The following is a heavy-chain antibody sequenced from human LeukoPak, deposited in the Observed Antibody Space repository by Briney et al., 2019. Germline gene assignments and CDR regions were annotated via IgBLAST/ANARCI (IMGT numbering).Heavy chain of an antibody. J-gene: IGHJ4*02. Sequence: GGSLRLSCAVPGFTFSSYAMSWVRQAPGKGLEWVSAISGSGGSTYYADSVKGRFTISRDNSKNTLYLQMNSLRAEDTAVYYCAKDPSSIAARRGRYFDYWGQGTLVTVSS. CDR2: ISGSGGST. CDR1: GFTFSSYA. D-gene: IGHD6-6*01. CDR3: AKDPSSIAARRGRYFDY. V-gene: IGHV3-23*01.